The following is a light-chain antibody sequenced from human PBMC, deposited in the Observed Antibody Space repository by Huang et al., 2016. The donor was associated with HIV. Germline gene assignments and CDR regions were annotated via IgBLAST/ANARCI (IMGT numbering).Light chain of an antibody. J-gene: IGKJ5*01. V-gene: IGKV3-15*01. CDR3: QQYNNWPIT. CDR1: QSVKRN. Sequence: EIVMTQSPATLSVSPGERATLSCRASQSVKRNLAWFQQKAGQGPRLLIYGASTRATDIPARCSGSGSGTEFTLTISSLQSEDFTVYYCQQYNNWPITFGQGTRLEIK. CDR2: GAS.